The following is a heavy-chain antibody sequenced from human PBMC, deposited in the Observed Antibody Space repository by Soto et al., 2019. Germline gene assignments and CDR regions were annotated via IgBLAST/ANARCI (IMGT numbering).Heavy chain of an antibody. CDR3: ARGGGHYDYVWGSYRPRTYYFDY. D-gene: IGHD3-16*02. CDR1: GGSFSGYY. Sequence: LSLTCAVYGGSFSGYYWSWIRQPPGKGLEWIGEINHSGSTNYNPSLKSRVTISVDTSKNQFSLKLSSVTAADTAVYYCARGGGHYDYVWGSYRPRTYYFDYWGQGTLVTVSS. J-gene: IGHJ4*02. V-gene: IGHV4-34*01. CDR2: INHSGST.